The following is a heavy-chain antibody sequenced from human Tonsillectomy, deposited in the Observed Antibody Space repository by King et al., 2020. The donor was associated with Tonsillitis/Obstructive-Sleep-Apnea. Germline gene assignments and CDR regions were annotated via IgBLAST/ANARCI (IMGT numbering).Heavy chain of an antibody. D-gene: IGHD3-16*01. J-gene: IGHJ3*02. CDR1: GGSISSSSYY. CDR2: IYYSGST. V-gene: IGHV4-39*01. CDR3: ASGGLRCSCDVFDI. Sequence: QLQESGPGLVKPSETLSLTCTVSGGSISSSSYYCGWIRQPAGKGLEWIGSIYYSGSTYYNPSLKSRVTISVDKSKNQFSLKLSSVTAADTAVYYCASGGLRCSCDVFDIWGQGPMVTVSS.